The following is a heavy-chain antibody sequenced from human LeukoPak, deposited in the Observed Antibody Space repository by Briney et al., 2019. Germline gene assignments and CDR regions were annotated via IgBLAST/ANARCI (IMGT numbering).Heavy chain of an antibody. V-gene: IGHV1-2*02. CDR3: AASSWSWFDL. CDR2: INPNSGGT. Sequence: GASVKVSCKASGYTFTCYYMHWVGQAPGQGLEWMGWINPNSGGTNYAQKIHGRVTMTRDTSISTAYMELSRLRSDDTAVYYCAASSWSWFDLWGQGTLVTVSS. D-gene: IGHD6-13*01. J-gene: IGHJ5*02. CDR1: GYTFTCYY.